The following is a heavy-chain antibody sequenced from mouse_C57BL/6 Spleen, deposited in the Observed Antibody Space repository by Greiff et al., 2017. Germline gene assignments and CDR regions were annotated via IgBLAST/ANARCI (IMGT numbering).Heavy chain of an antibody. CDR2: IYPYNGVS. J-gene: IGHJ3*01. D-gene: IGHD2-4*01. Sequence: EVQLQQSGPELVKPGASVKISCTASGYSFTGYYMHWVQQSHGNILDWIGYIYPYNGVSSYNQTFKGKATFSVDNSSSTAYMDIRSLTSEESAVYYCARYCDYDGAWFAYWGQGTLVSVSS. V-gene: IGHV1-31*01. CDR1: GYSFTGYY. CDR3: ARYCDYDGAWFAY.